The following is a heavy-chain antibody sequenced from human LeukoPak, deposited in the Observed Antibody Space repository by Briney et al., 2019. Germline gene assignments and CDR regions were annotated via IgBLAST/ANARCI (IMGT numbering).Heavy chain of an antibody. CDR2: IYHSGST. CDR3: ARTASSGWYGIEYFQH. Sequence: KTSETLSLTCTVSGYSISSGYYWGWIRQPPGKGLEWIGSIYHSGSTYYNPSLKSRVTISVDTSKTQFSLKLNSVTAADTAVYYCARTASSGWYGIEYFQHWGQGTLVTVSS. V-gene: IGHV4-38-2*02. CDR1: GYSISSGYY. J-gene: IGHJ1*01. D-gene: IGHD6-19*01.